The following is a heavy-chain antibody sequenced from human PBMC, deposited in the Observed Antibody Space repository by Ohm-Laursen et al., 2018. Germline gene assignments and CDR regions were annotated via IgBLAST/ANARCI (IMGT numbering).Heavy chain of an antibody. V-gene: IGHV1-69*01. CDR2: IIPIFGTA. J-gene: IGHJ4*02. Sequence: SSVKVSCKASGGIFSSYAISWVRQAPGQGLEWMGGIIPIFGTANYAQKFQGRVTITADESTSTAYMELSSLRSEDTAVYYCARTKVATILADYWGQGTLVTVSS. CDR3: ARTKVATILADY. CDR1: GGIFSSYA. D-gene: IGHD5-12*01.